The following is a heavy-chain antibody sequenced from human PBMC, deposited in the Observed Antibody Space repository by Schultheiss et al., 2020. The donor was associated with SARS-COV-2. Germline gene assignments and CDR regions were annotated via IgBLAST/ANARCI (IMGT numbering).Heavy chain of an antibody. CDR1: GGSFSGYY. J-gene: IGHJ4*02. V-gene: IGHV4-34*01. CDR2: INHSGST. D-gene: IGHD3-16*01. Sequence: SETLSLTCAVYGGSFSGYYWSWIRQPPGKGLEWIGEINHSGSTNYNPSLKSRVTISVDTSKNQFSLKLSSVTAADTAVYYCGRQGGPEQEIDSWGQGILVTVSS. CDR3: GRQGGPEQEIDS.